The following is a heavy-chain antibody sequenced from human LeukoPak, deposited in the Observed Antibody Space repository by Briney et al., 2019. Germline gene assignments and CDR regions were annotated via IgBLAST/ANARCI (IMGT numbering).Heavy chain of an antibody. J-gene: IGHJ6*02. CDR3: ASRTWLYYYGMDV. D-gene: IGHD5-12*01. Sequence: SETLSLTCTVSGGSISSSTYYWGWIRQPPGKGLEWIGSIYHRGSTYYNPSLKSRVTISVDTSKNQFSLRLSSVTAADTAVYYCASRTWLYYYGMDVWGQGTTVTVSS. CDR1: GGSISSSTYY. CDR2: IYHRGST. V-gene: IGHV4-39*01.